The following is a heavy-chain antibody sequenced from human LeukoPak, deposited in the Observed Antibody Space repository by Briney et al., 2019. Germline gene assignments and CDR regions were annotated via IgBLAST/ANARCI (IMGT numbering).Heavy chain of an antibody. V-gene: IGHV4-59*01. CDR2: IYYSGST. J-gene: IGHJ4*02. CDR3: ARETPRDYFDY. CDR1: GGSISSYY. Sequence: KPSETLSLTCTVSGGSISSYYWSWIWQPPGKGLEWIGYIYYSGSTNYNPSLKSRVTISVDTSKNQFSLKLSSVTAADTAVYYCARETPRDYFDYWGQGTLVTVSS.